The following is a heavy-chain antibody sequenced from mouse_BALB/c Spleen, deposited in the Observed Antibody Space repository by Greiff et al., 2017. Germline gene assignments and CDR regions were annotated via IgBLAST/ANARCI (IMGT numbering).Heavy chain of an antibody. Sequence: EVQLQQSGPELVKPGASVKISCKASGYTFTDYNMHWVKQSHGKSLEWIGYIYPYNGGTGYNQKFKSKATLTVDNSSSTAYMELRSLTSEDSAVYYCAVDGYSAWFAYWGQGTLVTVSA. CDR3: AVDGYSAWFAY. CDR2: IYPYNGGT. J-gene: IGHJ3*01. CDR1: GYTFTDYN. D-gene: IGHD2-3*01. V-gene: IGHV1S29*02.